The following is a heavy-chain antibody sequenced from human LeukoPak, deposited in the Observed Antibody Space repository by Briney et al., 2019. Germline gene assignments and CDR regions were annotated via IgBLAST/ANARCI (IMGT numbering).Heavy chain of an antibody. V-gene: IGHV4-39*01. J-gene: IGHJ3*02. CDR2: IYHGGTT. Sequence: SETLSLTCTVSGGSISSSSYSRGWIRQPPGKGLGWIGNIYHGGTTSYNPSLKSRVTISVDTSKNQFSLKLSSVTAAGTAVYYCARRDSPKRSFDIWGQGTMVTVSS. D-gene: IGHD2-21*02. CDR1: GGSISSSSYS. CDR3: ARRDSPKRSFDI.